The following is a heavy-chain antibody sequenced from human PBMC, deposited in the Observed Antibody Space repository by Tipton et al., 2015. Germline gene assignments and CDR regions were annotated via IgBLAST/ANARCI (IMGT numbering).Heavy chain of an antibody. D-gene: IGHD1-26*01. CDR2: IDYSGIT. CDR1: ADSVTYPSHY. V-gene: IGHV4-61*01. CDR3: ARGPPVGATEDFDA. J-gene: IGHJ3*01. Sequence: TLSLTCSVSADSVTYPSHYWSWIRQPPGQRLEWIGYIDYSGITKYNPTLRSRVTMSVDTSKNQFSLRLNSVTAADTAVYYCARGPPVGATEDFDAWGQGTMVTVSS.